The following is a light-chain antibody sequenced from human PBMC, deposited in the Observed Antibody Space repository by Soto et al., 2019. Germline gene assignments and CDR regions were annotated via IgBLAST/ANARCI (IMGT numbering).Light chain of an antibody. CDR1: DNIVTY. CDR3: QQYKSHVRT. J-gene: IGKJ1*01. V-gene: IGKV1-5*01. CDR2: GAT. Sequence: IQMTQSPSTLSASVGDRVTISCRASDNIVTYLAWYHQIPGKAHKLIIHGATTLGSGVPSRFSGGGSGTDFSLKISSLQPDDFGTYYGQQYKSHVRTFGQGTNVDI.